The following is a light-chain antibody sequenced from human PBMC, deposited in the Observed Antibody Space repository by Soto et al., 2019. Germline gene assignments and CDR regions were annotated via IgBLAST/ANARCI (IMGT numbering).Light chain of an antibody. Sequence: EIVLTQSPGTLSLSPGERATLSCRASQSVNNNYLAWYQQKPGQPPKLLIFGQSSRATGIPDRFSGSGSGTDFTLTISSLEPEDFAVYYCQQFGGSPPVTFGGGTKVEIK. CDR1: QSVNNNY. CDR3: QQFGGSPPVT. V-gene: IGKV3-20*01. CDR2: GQS. J-gene: IGKJ4*01.